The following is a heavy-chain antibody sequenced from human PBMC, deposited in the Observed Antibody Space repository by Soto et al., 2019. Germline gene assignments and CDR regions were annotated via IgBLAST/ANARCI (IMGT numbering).Heavy chain of an antibody. CDR3: ANPREGWVDSFDY. Sequence: EVQLLGSGGGLVQPGGSLRLSCAASGFIFKTYAMSWVRQAPGKGLEWVSSITSSGGTTYYADSVKGRFTISRDNSKNNCNCQLNGLGAEATAVYYWANPREGWVDSFDYWGRGSRVPV. D-gene: IGHD1-26*01. V-gene: IGHV3-23*01. CDR2: ITSSGGTT. J-gene: IGHJ4*02. CDR1: GFIFKTYA.